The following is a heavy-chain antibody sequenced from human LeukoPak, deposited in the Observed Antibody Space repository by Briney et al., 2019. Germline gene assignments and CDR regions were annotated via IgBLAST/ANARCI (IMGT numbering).Heavy chain of an antibody. CDR2: IDPSDSYT. Sequence: GESLMISCKGSGYSFTSYWISWVRQMPGKGLEWMGRIDPSDSYTNYSPSFQGHVTISADKSISTAYLQWSSLKASDTAMYYCASQPDYCSGGSCPDYWGQGTLVTVSS. D-gene: IGHD2-15*01. CDR3: ASQPDYCSGGSCPDY. CDR1: GYSFTSYW. J-gene: IGHJ4*02. V-gene: IGHV5-10-1*01.